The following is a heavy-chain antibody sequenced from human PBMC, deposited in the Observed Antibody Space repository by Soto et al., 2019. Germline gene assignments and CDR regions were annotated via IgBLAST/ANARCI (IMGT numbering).Heavy chain of an antibody. Sequence: GESLKISCSTSGYSFTTYWIGWVRQMPGKGLEWMGIIHPGDSDTRYSPSFQGQVTISADRSISTAYLQWSSLKASDTAIYYCARSRTYGGNSFDYWGQGTLVTVSS. CDR2: IHPGDSDT. CDR3: ARSRTYGGNSFDY. V-gene: IGHV5-51*01. D-gene: IGHD1-26*01. J-gene: IGHJ4*02. CDR1: GYSFTTYW.